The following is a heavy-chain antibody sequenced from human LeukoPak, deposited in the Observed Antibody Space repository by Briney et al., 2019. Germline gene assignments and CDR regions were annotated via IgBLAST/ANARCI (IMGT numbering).Heavy chain of an antibody. Sequence: PSETLSLTCAVYGGSFSGYYWSWIRQPPGKGLEWIGEINHSGSTNYNPSLKSRVTISVDTSKNQFSLKLSSVTAADTAVYYCAREPVYQDAFDIWGQGTMVTVSS. V-gene: IGHV4-34*01. J-gene: IGHJ3*02. D-gene: IGHD5/OR15-5a*01. CDR1: GGSFSGYY. CDR3: AREPVYQDAFDI. CDR2: INHSGST.